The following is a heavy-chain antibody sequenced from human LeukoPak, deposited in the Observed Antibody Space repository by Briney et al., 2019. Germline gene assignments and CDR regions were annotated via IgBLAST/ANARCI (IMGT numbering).Heavy chain of an antibody. D-gene: IGHD1-1*01. CDR2: IYHSGST. CDR3: ARGPPTPTGTYYFDY. V-gene: IGHV4-38-2*02. CDR1: GYSISSGYY. J-gene: IGHJ4*02. Sequence: SETLSLTCTVSGYSISSGYYWGWIRQPPGKGLEWIGSIYHSGSTYYNPSLKRRVTISVDTSKNQFSLKLSSVTAADTAVYYCARGPPTPTGTYYFDYWGQGTLVTVSS.